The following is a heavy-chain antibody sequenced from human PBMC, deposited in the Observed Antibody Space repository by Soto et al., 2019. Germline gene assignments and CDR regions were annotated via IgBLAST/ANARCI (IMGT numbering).Heavy chain of an antibody. V-gene: IGHV4-34*01. Sequence: SETLSLTCAVYGGSFSGYYWSWIRQPPGKGLEWIGEINHSGSTNYNPSLKSRVTISVDTSKNQFSLKLSSVTAADTAVYYCARDRHDYGDYGNDYWGQGTLVTVSS. CDR3: ARDRHDYGDYGNDY. CDR2: INHSGST. D-gene: IGHD4-17*01. J-gene: IGHJ4*02. CDR1: GGSFSGYY.